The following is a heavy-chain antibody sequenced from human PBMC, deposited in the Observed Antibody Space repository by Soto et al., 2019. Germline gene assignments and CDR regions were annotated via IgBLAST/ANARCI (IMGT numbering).Heavy chain of an antibody. CDR3: ARSVTP. D-gene: IGHD3-10*01. J-gene: IGHJ5*02. Sequence: QVQLQESGPGLVKPSQTLSLTCTVSGGSISSGGYYWSWIRQHPGKGLEWIGYIYYSGSTYYNPSPXSXLTIPVDPAKNQFSLKLSSVTAADTAVYYCARSVTPWGQGTLVTVSS. V-gene: IGHV4-31*03. CDR2: IYYSGST. CDR1: GGSISSGGYY.